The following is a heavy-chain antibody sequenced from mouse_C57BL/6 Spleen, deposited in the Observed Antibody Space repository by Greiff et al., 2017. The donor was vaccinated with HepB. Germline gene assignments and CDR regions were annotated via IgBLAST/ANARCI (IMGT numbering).Heavy chain of an antibody. D-gene: IGHD1-1*01. CDR2: IDPSDSET. CDR3: ARDGSSSYYYAMDY. J-gene: IGHJ4*01. V-gene: IGHV1-52*01. Sequence: QVQLKQPGAELVRPGSSVKLSCKASGYTFTSYWMHWVKQRPIQGLEWIGNIDPSDSETHYNQKFKDKATLTVDKSSSTAYMQLSSLTSEDSAVYYCARDGSSSYYYAMDYWGQGTSVTVSS. CDR1: GYTFTSYW.